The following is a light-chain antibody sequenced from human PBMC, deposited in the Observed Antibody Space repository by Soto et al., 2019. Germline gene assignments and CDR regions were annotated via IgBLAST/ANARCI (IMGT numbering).Light chain of an antibody. V-gene: IGKV2-28*01. CDR1: QSLLHSNGYNF. CDR2: LGS. Sequence: EIVMTQSPLSLPATPGEPASISCRSSQSLLHSNGYNFLNWYLQKPGQSPQLLIFLGSNRASGVPDRFSGSGSGTDFTLKISRVEAEDVGVYYCMQALQTWTFGQGTKVDIK. J-gene: IGKJ1*01. CDR3: MQALQTWT.